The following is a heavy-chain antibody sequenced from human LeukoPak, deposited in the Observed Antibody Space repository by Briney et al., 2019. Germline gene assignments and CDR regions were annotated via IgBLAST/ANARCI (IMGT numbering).Heavy chain of an antibody. CDR3: ANRIVGTITNWFDP. CDR2: IYYSGST. Sequence: SETLSLTCTVSGGSISSSYYWGWIRQPPGKGLEWIGSIYYSGSTYYNPSLKSRVTISVDTSKNQFSLKLSSVTAADTAVYYCANRIVGTITNWFDPWGQGTLVTVSS. D-gene: IGHD5-12*01. V-gene: IGHV4-39*07. J-gene: IGHJ5*02. CDR1: GGSISSSYY.